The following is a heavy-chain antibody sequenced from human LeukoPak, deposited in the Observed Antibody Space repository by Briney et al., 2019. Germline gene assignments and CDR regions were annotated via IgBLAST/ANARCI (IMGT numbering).Heavy chain of an antibody. D-gene: IGHD5-12*01. CDR2: INPDSGAT. J-gene: IGHJ5*01. CDR3: AREGSSAINTNWFDP. V-gene: IGHV1-2*02. CDR1: GYTLTGYY. Sequence: ASVKVSCKASGYTLTGYYIHWVRQAPGQGLEWMGWINPDSGATEYAQKFQGRVTMTRDTSITTAYMELNRLTSDDTAVYYCAREGSSAINTNWFDPWGQGTLVAVSS.